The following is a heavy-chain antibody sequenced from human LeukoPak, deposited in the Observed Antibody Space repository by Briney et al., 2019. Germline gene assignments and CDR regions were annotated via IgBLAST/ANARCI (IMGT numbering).Heavy chain of an antibody. CDR2: IIPIFGTA. V-gene: IGHV1-69*13. D-gene: IGHD3-22*01. CDR1: GGTFSSYA. CDR3: ARSNYYDSSGYYHPFDY. J-gene: IGHJ4*02. Sequence: GASVTVSCTASGGTFSSYAISWVRQAPGQGLEWMGGIIPIFGTANYAQKFQGRVTITADESTSTAYMELSSLRSEDTAVYYCARSNYYDSSGYYHPFDYWGQGTLVTVSS.